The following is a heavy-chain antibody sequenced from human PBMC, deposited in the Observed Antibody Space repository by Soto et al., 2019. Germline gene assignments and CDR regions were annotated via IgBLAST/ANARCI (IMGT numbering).Heavy chain of an antibody. V-gene: IGHV3-30*18. CDR3: AKGGVLGVVVARDYYGMDV. J-gene: IGHJ6*02. CDR2: ISYDGSNK. D-gene: IGHD2-15*01. Sequence: QVQLVESGGGVVQPGRSLRLSCAASGFTFSSYGMHWVRQAPGKGLEWVAVISYDGSNKYYADSVKGRFTISRDNSKNKLYLQMNSLRAEDTAVDYCAKGGVLGVVVARDYYGMDVWGQGTTVTVSS. CDR1: GFTFSSYG.